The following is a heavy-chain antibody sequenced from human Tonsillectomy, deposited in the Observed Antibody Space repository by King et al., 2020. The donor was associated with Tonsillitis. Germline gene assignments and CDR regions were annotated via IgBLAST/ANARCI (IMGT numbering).Heavy chain of an antibody. J-gene: IGHJ4*02. Sequence: VQLVESGGGLVQPGGSLRLSCAASGFTFSSYAISWVRQAPGKGLEWVSRISGSGGITYYADSMKGRFAISRDNSKNTVYLQMNSLRVEDTAVYYCAKDDSSWYEVSLDYWGQGTLVTVSS. CDR2: ISGSGGIT. CDR3: AKDDSSWYEVSLDY. CDR1: GFTFSSYA. D-gene: IGHD6-13*01. V-gene: IGHV3-23*04.